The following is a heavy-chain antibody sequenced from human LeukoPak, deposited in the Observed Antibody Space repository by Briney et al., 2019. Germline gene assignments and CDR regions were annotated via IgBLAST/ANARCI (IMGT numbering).Heavy chain of an antibody. V-gene: IGHV3-23*01. CDR3: AREGYSSGWYFQD. CDR2: ISGSGGST. CDR1: GFTFSSYA. J-gene: IGHJ1*01. Sequence: GGSLRLSCAASGFTFSSYAMSWVRQAPGKGLEWVSAISGSGGSTYYADSVKGRFTISRDNSKNTLYLQMNSLRAEDTAVYYRAREGYSSGWYFQDWGQGTLVTVSS. D-gene: IGHD6-19*01.